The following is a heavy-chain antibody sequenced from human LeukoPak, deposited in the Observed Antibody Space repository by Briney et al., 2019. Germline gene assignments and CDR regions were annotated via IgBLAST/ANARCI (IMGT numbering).Heavy chain of an antibody. J-gene: IGHJ3*02. CDR1: GEAFRNHQ. Sequence: PSETLSLTCAVYGEAFRNHQWSWIRQPPGKGLEWIGDVERRGYTNYNPSLRGRLTMSVDASKNQISLRLTSVTAADTAVYYCAKGLRQIWFGELNDAFDIWGQGTMVHVSS. CDR2: VERRGYT. D-gene: IGHD3-10*01. V-gene: IGHV4-34*01. CDR3: AKGLRQIWFGELNDAFDI.